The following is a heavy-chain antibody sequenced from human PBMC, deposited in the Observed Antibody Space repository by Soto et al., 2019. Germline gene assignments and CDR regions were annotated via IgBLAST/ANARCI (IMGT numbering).Heavy chain of an antibody. D-gene: IGHD6-19*01. CDR2: IYYSGRT. V-gene: IGHV4-59*08. CDR1: GGSISSYY. J-gene: IGHJ4*02. CDR3: AGHSSGWMGDY. Sequence: QVQLQESGPGLVKPSETLSLTCTVSGGSISSYYWSWIRQPPGKGLEWIGYIYYSGRTNYNPSFKSRVTISVDTSKNQVSLKLSSVSAADTAVYSCAGHSSGWMGDYWGQGTLVTVSS.